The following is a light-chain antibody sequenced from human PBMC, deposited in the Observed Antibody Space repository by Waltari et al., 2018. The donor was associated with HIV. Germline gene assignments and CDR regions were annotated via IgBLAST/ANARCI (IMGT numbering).Light chain of an antibody. CDR1: SSAVGGYNY. J-gene: IGLJ3*02. V-gene: IGLV2-14*01. CDR3: SSYTSSSTWV. CDR2: EVS. Sequence: QSALTQPASVSGSPGQSITISCTGTSSAVGGYNYVSWYQPHPGNAPKLIIYEVSYRPSGVSDRFSGSKSGNTASLTISGLQAEDETDYYCSSYTSSSTWVFGGGTKLTVL.